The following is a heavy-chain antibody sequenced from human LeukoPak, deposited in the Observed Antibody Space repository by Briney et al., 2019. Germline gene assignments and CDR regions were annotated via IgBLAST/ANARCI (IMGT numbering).Heavy chain of an antibody. D-gene: IGHD1-26*01. CDR1: GYIFTSYG. J-gene: IGHJ4*02. CDR2: ISTYNGDT. V-gene: IGHV1-18*01. CDR3: ARDTGSSPGDY. Sequence: ASVKLSCKASGYIFTSYGITWVRQAPGQGLEWMGWISTYNGDTNYAQNLQGRVTMTTDTSTSTAYMDLRSLRSDDTAVYYCARDTGSSPGDYWGQGTLVTVSS.